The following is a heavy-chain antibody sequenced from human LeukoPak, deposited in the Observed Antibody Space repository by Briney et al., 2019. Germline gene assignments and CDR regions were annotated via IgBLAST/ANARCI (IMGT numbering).Heavy chain of an antibody. J-gene: IGHJ4*02. CDR1: GYTFTGYY. Sequence: GASVKVSCKASGYTFTGYYMHWVRQAPGQGLEWMGWISAYNGNTNYAQKLQGRVTMTTDTSTSTAYMELRSLRSDDTAVYYCARGAGIAVAGTFTFDYWGQGTLVTVSS. D-gene: IGHD6-19*01. V-gene: IGHV1-18*04. CDR3: ARGAGIAVAGTFTFDY. CDR2: ISAYNGNT.